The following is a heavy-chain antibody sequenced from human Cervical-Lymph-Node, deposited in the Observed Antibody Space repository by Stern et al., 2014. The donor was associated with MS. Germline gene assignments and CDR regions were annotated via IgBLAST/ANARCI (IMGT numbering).Heavy chain of an antibody. CDR2: FDPDDAET. CDR1: GYSLPDLS. J-gene: IGHJ3*02. V-gene: IGHV1-24*01. CDR3: VRYGDYVDAFDM. Sequence: QVQLVQSGAEVKKPGASVKVSCKVSGYSLPDLSMHWVRQPPGQGLEWMGGFDPDDAETIYAQQFQGRLTMTEDTSADTAYMELSSLRSEDTAVYYCVRYGDYVDAFDMWGQGTMVTVSS. D-gene: IGHD4-17*01.